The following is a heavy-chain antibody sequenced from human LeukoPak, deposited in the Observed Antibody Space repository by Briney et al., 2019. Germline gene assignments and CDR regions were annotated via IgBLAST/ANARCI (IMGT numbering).Heavy chain of an antibody. D-gene: IGHD2-2*01. CDR2: MNPNSGNT. V-gene: IGHV1-8*03. J-gene: IGHJ6*03. CDR3: ARGWDPYCSSTSCYPYYYYMDV. CDR1: GYTCTSYD. Sequence: ASVKVSCKASGYTCTSYDINWVRQATGQGLEWMGWMNPNSGNTGYAQKFQGRVTITRNTSISTAYMELSSLRSEDTAVYYCARGWDPYCSSTSCYPYYYYMDVWGKGTTVTVSS.